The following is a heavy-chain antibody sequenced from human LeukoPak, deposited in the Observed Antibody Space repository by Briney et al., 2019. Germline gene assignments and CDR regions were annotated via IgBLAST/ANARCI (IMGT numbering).Heavy chain of an antibody. Sequence: PGGSLRLSCAASGFTFSSYAMSWVRQGPGKGLEWVSAISSSGGSTYYADSVKGRFTISRDNSKNTLYLQMNSLRAEDTAIYYCAKAYHYGSGSSFDYWGQGTLVTVSS. J-gene: IGHJ4*02. D-gene: IGHD3-10*01. CDR3: AKAYHYGSGSSFDY. CDR2: ISSSGGST. V-gene: IGHV3-23*01. CDR1: GFTFSSYA.